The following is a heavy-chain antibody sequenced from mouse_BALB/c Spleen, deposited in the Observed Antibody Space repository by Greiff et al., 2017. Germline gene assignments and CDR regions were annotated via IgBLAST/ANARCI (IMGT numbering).Heavy chain of an antibody. CDR3: AKGGYGHYWAY. V-gene: IGHV1-7*01. J-gene: IGHJ3*01. Sequence: QVQLQQSGAELAKPGASVKMSCKASGYTFTSYWMHWVKQRPGQGLEWIGYINPSTGYTEYNQKFKDKATLTADKSSSTAYMELSSLTSEDSAVSYCAKGGYGHYWAYWGQGTLVTVSA. CDR2: INPSTGYT. CDR1: GYTFTSYW. D-gene: IGHD2-10*02.